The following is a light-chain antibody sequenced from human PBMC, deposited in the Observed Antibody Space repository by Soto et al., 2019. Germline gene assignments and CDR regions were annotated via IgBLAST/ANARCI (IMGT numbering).Light chain of an antibody. CDR3: KQYNRFST. J-gene: IGKJ1*01. CDR2: EAS. V-gene: IGKV1-5*01. CDR1: QSISRT. Sequence: DIQMTQSPPTLSASVGDRVTITCRASQSISRTLAWYQQKPGKAPKLLIFEASTLDSGVPSRFSGSGSGTEFTLTVSSLQPDDVPTYYCKQYNRFSTCGQGSKV.